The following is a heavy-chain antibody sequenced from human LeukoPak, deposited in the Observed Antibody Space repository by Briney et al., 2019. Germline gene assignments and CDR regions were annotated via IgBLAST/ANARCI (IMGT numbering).Heavy chain of an antibody. CDR3: ARAFGVVNWFDP. D-gene: IGHD3-3*01. J-gene: IGHJ5*02. CDR1: GYTFTCYY. V-gene: IGHV1-2*02. CDR2: INPNSGGT. Sequence: ASVKVSCKASGYTFTCYYMHWVRQAPGQGLEWMGWINPNSGGTNYAQKFQGRVTMTRDTSISTAYMELSRLRSDDTAVYYCARAFGVVNWFDPWGQGTLVTVSS.